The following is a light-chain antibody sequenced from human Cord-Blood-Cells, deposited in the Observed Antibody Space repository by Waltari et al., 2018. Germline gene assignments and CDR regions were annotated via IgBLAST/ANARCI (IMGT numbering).Light chain of an antibody. Sequence: QSALTQPPSVSGSPGQSVTISCTGPRSDVGGYNYVPWYQQHPGKAPKLMLYDVSNRPSGVPNRFSGSKSGNTASLTISGLQAEDEADYYCSSYAGSSTYVFGTGTKVTVL. V-gene: IGLV2-8*01. J-gene: IGLJ1*01. CDR1: RSDVGGYNY. CDR2: DVS. CDR3: SSYAGSSTYV.